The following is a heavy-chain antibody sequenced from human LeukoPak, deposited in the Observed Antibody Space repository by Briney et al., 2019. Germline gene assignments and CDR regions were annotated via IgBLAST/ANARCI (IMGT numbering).Heavy chain of an antibody. CDR1: GGSIRSRSYY. CDR3: ARARTYYYDSSGYYQSYYFDY. J-gene: IGHJ4*02. D-gene: IGHD3-22*01. V-gene: IGHV4-39*07. Sequence: RSSETLSLTCIVSGGSIRSRSYYWGWIRQPPGKGLEWIGSIYYTGSTYYNPSLKSRVTISVDTSKNQFSLKLSSVTAADTAVYYCARARTYYYDSSGYYQSYYFDYWGQGTLVTVSS. CDR2: IYYTGST.